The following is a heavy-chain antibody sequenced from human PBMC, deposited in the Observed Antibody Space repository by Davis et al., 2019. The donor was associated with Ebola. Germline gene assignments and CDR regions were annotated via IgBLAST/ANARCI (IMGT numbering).Heavy chain of an antibody. Sequence: SETLSLTCAVDGGSFSGYYWSWIRQPPGKGLEWIGEINHSGSTNYNPSLKSRVTISVDTSKNQFSLKLSSVTAADTAVYYCARRPISSSWYGGVWGWFDPWGQGTLVTVSS. CDR2: INHSGST. D-gene: IGHD6-13*01. V-gene: IGHV4-34*01. CDR3: ARRPISSSWYGGVWGWFDP. CDR1: GGSFSGYY. J-gene: IGHJ5*02.